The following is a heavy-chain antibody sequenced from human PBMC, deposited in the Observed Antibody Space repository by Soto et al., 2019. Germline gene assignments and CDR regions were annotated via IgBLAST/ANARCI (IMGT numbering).Heavy chain of an antibody. CDR1: GYTFTGYY. CDR2: INPNSGGT. Sequence: ASVKVSCKASGYTFTGYYMHWVRQAPGQGLEWMGWINPNSGGTNYAQKFQGRVTMTRDTSISTAYMELSRLRSDDTAVYYCARVAVGATGQFDYWGQGTLVTVSS. V-gene: IGHV1-2*02. J-gene: IGHJ4*02. D-gene: IGHD1-26*01. CDR3: ARVAVGATGQFDY.